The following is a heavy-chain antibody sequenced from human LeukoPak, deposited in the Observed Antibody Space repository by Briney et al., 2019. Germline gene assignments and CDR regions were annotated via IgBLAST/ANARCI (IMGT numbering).Heavy chain of an antibody. V-gene: IGHV4-39*07. CDR2: IYYSGST. J-gene: IGHJ2*01. CDR1: GGSISSSSYY. CDR3: ARGIATISPPGDWYFDL. D-gene: IGHD3-9*01. Sequence: SETLSLTCTVSGGSISSSSYYWGWIRQPPGKGLEWIGSIYYSGSTYYNPSLKSRVTISVDTSKNQFSLKLSSVTAADTAVYYCARGIATISPPGDWYFDLWGRGTLVTVSS.